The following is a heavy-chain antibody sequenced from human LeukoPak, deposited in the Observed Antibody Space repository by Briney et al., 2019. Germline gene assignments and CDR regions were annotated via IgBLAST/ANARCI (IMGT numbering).Heavy chain of an antibody. CDR1: GFTFSSYS. D-gene: IGHD1-26*01. CDR3: AREGATTNYYYMDV. J-gene: IGHJ6*03. Sequence: GGSLRLSCAASGFTFSSYSMMWVRQAPGKGLEWVSYISSSSTTIHYADSVKGRFTISRDNAKNSVYLQMDSLRAEDTAVYYCAREGATTNYYYMDVWGKGTTVTVSS. CDR2: ISSSSTTI. V-gene: IGHV3-48*01.